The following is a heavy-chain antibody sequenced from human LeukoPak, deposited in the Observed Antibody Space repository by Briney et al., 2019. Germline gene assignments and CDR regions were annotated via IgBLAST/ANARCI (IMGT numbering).Heavy chain of an antibody. V-gene: IGHV4-4*07. CDR1: GGSLSSYY. CDR3: ARAGYYYYYMDV. Sequence: SQTLSLTCTVSGGSLSSYYWSSIPQPAGKGLEWIGRIYSSGSTNYNPSLKSRVTISLETSKNQFSLKLTSVTAADTAVYYCARAGYYYYYMDVWGKGTTVTVSS. J-gene: IGHJ6*03. CDR2: IYSSGST.